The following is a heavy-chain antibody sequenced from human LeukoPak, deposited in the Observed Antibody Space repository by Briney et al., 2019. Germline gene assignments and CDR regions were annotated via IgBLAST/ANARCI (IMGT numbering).Heavy chain of an antibody. J-gene: IGHJ4*02. CDR3: ARGLGYCSSTSCYFDY. CDR1: GYSYTSYW. CDR2: IYPGDSDT. Sequence: GESLKISCKGSGYSYTSYWVGWVRRMPGKGLEGRRIIYPGDSDTRYSPSFQGQVTISADKSISTAYLQWSSLKASDTAMYYCARGLGYCSSTSCYFDYWGQGTLVTVSS. D-gene: IGHD2-2*01. V-gene: IGHV5-51*01.